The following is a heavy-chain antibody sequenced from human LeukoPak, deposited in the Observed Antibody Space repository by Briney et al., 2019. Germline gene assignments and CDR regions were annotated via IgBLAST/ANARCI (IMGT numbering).Heavy chain of an antibody. CDR3: ARDQPTNHLLPDIFDY. V-gene: IGHV3-7*01. J-gene: IGHJ4*02. Sequence: GGSLRLSCAASGFTFSSYRMSWVRQAPGKGLEWVANIKKDGSEKYYVDSVKGRFTISRDNAKNSLYLQMNSLRAEDTAVYYCARDQPTNHLLPDIFDYWGQGTLVTVSS. D-gene: IGHD2-2*01. CDR2: IKKDGSEK. CDR1: GFTFSSYR.